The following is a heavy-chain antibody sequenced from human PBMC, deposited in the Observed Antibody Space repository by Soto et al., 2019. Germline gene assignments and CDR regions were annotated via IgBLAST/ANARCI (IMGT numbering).Heavy chain of an antibody. V-gene: IGHV3-23*01. Sequence: GGSLRLSCAASGSTFSSYAMSWVRQAPGKGLEWVSGISVSGAGTYYADAVKGRFTISRDNSKNTLYLEMNSLRDEDTAVYYCTTLVGATYYYYGMDVWGQGTTVTVSS. CDR2: ISVSGAGT. CDR3: TTLVGATYYYYGMDV. D-gene: IGHD1-26*01. CDR1: GSTFSSYA. J-gene: IGHJ6*02.